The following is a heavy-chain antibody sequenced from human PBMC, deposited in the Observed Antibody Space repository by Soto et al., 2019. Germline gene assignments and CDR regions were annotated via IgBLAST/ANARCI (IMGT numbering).Heavy chain of an antibody. CDR1: GYTFTSYG. D-gene: IGHD6-19*01. Sequence: ASVKVSCKASGYTFTSYGISWVRQAPGQGLEWMGWISAYNGNTNYAQKLQGRVTMTTDTSTSTAYMELRSLRSDDTAVYYCARNQVWGKAGVGKNFDYGGKGPLVPVPS. CDR2: ISAYNGNT. V-gene: IGHV1-18*01. J-gene: IGHJ4*02. CDR3: ARNQVWGKAGVGKNFDY.